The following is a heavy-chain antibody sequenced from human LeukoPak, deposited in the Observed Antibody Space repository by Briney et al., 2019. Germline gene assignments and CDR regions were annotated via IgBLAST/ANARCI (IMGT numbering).Heavy chain of an antibody. CDR3: ARQNPPYYDFWSGYPYWYFDL. V-gene: IGHV5-51*01. Sequence: GESLKISCKGSGYSFTSYWIGWVRQMPGKGLERMGIIYPGDSDTRYSPSFQGQVTISADKSISTAYLQWSSLKASDTAMYYCARQNPPYYDFWSGYPYWYFDLWGRGTLVTVSS. CDR1: GYSFTSYW. D-gene: IGHD3-3*01. J-gene: IGHJ2*01. CDR2: IYPGDSDT.